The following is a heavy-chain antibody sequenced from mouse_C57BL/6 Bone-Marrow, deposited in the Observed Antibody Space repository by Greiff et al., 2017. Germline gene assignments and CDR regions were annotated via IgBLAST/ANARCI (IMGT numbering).Heavy chain of an antibody. CDR2: ISSGSSYT. V-gene: IGHV5-6*01. D-gene: IGHD1-1*02. CDR3: AGHRWWFAY. J-gene: IGHJ3*01. Sequence: EVMLVESGGDLVKPGGSLKLSCAASGFTFSSYGMSWVRQTPDKRLEWVATISSGSSYTYYPDSVKGRFTISRDNAKNTLYLQMSSLKSEDTAMYDCAGHRWWFAYWGQGTLVTVSA. CDR1: GFTFSSYG.